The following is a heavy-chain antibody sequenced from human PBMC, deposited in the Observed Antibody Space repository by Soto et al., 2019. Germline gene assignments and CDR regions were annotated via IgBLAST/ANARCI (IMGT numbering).Heavy chain of an antibody. D-gene: IGHD6-6*01. CDR3: ARAARAISGLSRTPDD. J-gene: IGHJ4*02. CDR2: IIPIFGTA. CDR1: GGTFSSYA. Sequence: QVQLVQSGAEVKKPGSSVKVSCKASGGTFSSYAISWVRQAPGQGLEWMGGIIPIFGTANYAQKFQGRGTITADESTRTAYMELSSLRSEDTAVYYCARAARAISGLSRTPDDWGQGTLVTVSS. V-gene: IGHV1-69*01.